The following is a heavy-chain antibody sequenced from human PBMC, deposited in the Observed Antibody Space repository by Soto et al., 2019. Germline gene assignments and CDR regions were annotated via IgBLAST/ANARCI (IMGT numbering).Heavy chain of an antibody. CDR1: GGSVRDGSYY. Sequence: SETLSLTCTVSGGSVRDGSYYWAWLRQPPGKGLEWIGHIYHSGSTIYNPSLKSRVTISIDTSKSQFSLNLNSMTAADTAVYYCARGVDTMAFDHWGQGTLVTVSS. J-gene: IGHJ5*02. CDR2: IYHSGST. V-gene: IGHV4-61*01. D-gene: IGHD2-2*01. CDR3: ARGVDTMAFDH.